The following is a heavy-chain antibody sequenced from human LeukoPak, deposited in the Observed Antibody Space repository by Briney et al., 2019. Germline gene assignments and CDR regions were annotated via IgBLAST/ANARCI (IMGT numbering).Heavy chain of an antibody. CDR2: INPNSGGT. V-gene: IGHV1-2*02. Sequence: GASVKVSCKASGYTFTSYGISWVRQAPGQGLEWMGWINPNSGGTNYAQKFQGRVTMTRDTSISTAYMELSRLRSDDTAVYYCARAKTYSGYDILTGYYALDAFDIWGQGTMVTVSS. J-gene: IGHJ3*02. CDR3: ARAKTYSGYDILTGYYALDAFDI. D-gene: IGHD3-9*01. CDR1: GYTFTSYG.